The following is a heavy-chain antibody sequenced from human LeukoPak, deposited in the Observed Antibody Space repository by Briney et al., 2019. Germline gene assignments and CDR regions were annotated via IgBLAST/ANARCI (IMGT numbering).Heavy chain of an antibody. CDR3: AKEIGVADRFDY. CDR1: GFTFSYYG. V-gene: IGHV3-30*18. Sequence: HPGGSLRLSCAASGFTFSYYGMHWVRQAPGKGLEWMAVISSDGNTQYYADFVKGRFTISRDNSKNTLFLQMYSLRPEDTAVYYCAKEIGVADRFDYWGQGTLVIVSS. J-gene: IGHJ4*02. D-gene: IGHD6-19*01. CDR2: ISSDGNTQ.